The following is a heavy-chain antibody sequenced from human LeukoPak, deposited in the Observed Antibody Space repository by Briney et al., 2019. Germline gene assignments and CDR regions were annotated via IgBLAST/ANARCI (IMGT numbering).Heavy chain of an antibody. CDR3: ATDPRAYPGWVGAFDI. J-gene: IGHJ3*02. CDR1: GFTFSNYW. CDR2: INWNGGST. V-gene: IGHV3-20*04. D-gene: IGHD1-26*01. Sequence: GGSLRLSCAASGFTFSNYWMHWVRQAPGKGLEWVSGINWNGGSTGYADSVKGRFTISRDNAKNSLYLQMNSLRAEDTALYYCATDPRAYPGWVGAFDIWGQGTMVTVSS.